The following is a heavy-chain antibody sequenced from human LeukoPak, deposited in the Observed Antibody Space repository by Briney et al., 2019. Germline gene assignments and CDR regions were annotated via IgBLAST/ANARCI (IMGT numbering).Heavy chain of an antibody. CDR1: GGTVSSSSYY. CDR2: IYYSGST. D-gene: IGHD3-22*01. Sequence: SETLSLTCNVSGGTVSSSSYYWGWIRQPPGKRLELIGTIYYSGSTYYSPSLKSRVTISVDSSKNQFSLKLNSVTAADTAVYYCARPRDVIVVAIGRVPDAFDIWGQGTMVTVSS. J-gene: IGHJ3*02. CDR3: ARPRDVIVVAIGRVPDAFDI. V-gene: IGHV4-39*01.